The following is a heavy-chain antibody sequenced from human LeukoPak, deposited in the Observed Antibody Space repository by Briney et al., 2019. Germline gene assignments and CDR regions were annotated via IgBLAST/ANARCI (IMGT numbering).Heavy chain of an antibody. D-gene: IGHD3-16*01. Sequence: GESLKISCRVSGYRFTYDWIGWGRQMPGKGLEWVGIIYPDDSDTRYSPSFEGQVTISADKSINTAFLQWSSLKASDTAMYYCVTSTFGGGYYYYYMDVWGMGTSVIVSS. CDR2: IYPDDSDT. J-gene: IGHJ6*03. CDR1: GYRFTYDW. CDR3: VTSTFGGGYYYYYMDV. V-gene: IGHV5-51*01.